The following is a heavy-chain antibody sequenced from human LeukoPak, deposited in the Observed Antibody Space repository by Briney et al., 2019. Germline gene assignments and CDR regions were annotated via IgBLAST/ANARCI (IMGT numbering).Heavy chain of an antibody. CDR3: ATVGACWFSINY. D-gene: IGHD3-10*01. CDR1: GGSISSYY. V-gene: IGHV4-4*07. Sequence: SETLSLTCTVSGGSISSYYWSWIRRPAGKGLEWIGRIYTSGSTNYNPSLKSRVTMSVHTSKNQCSRKLSSVTAADTAVYYCATVGACWFSINYWGQGTLVTVSS. J-gene: IGHJ4*02. CDR2: IYTSGST.